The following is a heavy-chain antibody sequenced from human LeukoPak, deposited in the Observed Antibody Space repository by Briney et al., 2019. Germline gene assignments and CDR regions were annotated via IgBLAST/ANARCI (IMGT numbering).Heavy chain of an antibody. D-gene: IGHD4-17*01. CDR2: IKSKTDGGTT. Sequence: GGSLRLSCAASGFTFSSDWMHWVRQPPGKGLEWVGRIKSKTDGGTTDYAEPVKGRFTISRDDSKNTLCLQMNFLKTEDTALYYCAAVSVDYGDSSFDFWGQGTLVTVSS. V-gene: IGHV3-15*01. CDR1: GFTFSSDW. CDR3: AAVSVDYGDSSFDF. J-gene: IGHJ4*02.